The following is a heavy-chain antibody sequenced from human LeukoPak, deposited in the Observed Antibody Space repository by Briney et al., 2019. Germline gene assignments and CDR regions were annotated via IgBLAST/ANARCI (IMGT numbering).Heavy chain of an antibody. CDR2: IYISGST. CDR3: ARGYSGYANYYYYYMDV. J-gene: IGHJ6*03. D-gene: IGHD5-12*01. V-gene: IGHV4-4*07. Sequence: SETLSLTCTVSGGSITSYYWAWLRQPPGKGLEWIGRIYISGSTNYNPSLKSRVTISVDTSKNQFSLKLSSVTAADTAVYYCARGYSGYANYYYYYMDVWGKGTTVTVSS. CDR1: GGSITSYY.